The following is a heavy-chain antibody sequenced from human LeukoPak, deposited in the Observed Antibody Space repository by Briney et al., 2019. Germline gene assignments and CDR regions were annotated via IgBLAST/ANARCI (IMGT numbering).Heavy chain of an antibody. CDR1: GGSISSFY. D-gene: IGHD7-27*01. Sequence: SETLSLTCNVSGGSISSFYWSWIRQPPGKGLEWIGYIFYSGNSNYYPSLKGRVTISVDTSKNLLSLTLRSVTAADTAVYYCARHRATGARNAFDIWGQGTMVTVSS. V-gene: IGHV4-59*08. J-gene: IGHJ3*02. CDR3: ARHRATGARNAFDI. CDR2: IFYSGNS.